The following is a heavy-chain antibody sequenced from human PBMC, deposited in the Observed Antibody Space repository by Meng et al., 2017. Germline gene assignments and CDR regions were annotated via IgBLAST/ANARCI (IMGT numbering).Heavy chain of an antibody. Sequence: SVKVSCKASGGTFSSYAISWVRQAPGQGLEWMGGIIPIFGTANYAQKFQGRVTITADKSTSTAYMELSSLRSEDTAVYYCATPRYGDYGYDYWGQGTLVTVSS. D-gene: IGHD4-17*01. CDR1: GGTFSSYA. V-gene: IGHV1-69*06. CDR3: ATPRYGDYGYDY. CDR2: IIPIFGTA. J-gene: IGHJ4*02.